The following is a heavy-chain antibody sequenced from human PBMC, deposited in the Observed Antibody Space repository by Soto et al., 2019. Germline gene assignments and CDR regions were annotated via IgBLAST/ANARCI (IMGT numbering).Heavy chain of an antibody. CDR3: ARENIEPGYCSGGSCYSYYFDY. V-gene: IGHV1-69*04. CDR1: GGTFSSYT. J-gene: IGHJ4*02. Sequence: ASVKVSCKASGGTFSSYTISWVRQAPGQGLEWMGRIIPILGIANYAQKFQGRVTITADKSTSTAYMELSSLRSEDTAVYYCARENIEPGYCSGGSCYSYYFDYWGQGTLVTVSS. D-gene: IGHD2-15*01. CDR2: IIPILGIA.